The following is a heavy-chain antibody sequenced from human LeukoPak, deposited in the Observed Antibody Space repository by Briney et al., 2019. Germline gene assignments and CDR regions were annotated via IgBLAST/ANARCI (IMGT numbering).Heavy chain of an antibody. CDR3: ARGTSWSPLDFDY. J-gene: IGHJ4*02. CDR2: ISYDANIGSNK. Sequence: GRSLRLSCATSGFTFSRYAMHWVRQAPGKGLEWVALISYDANIGSNKYYADSVKGRFTISRDNSKNSLYLQMNSLRAEDTAVYFCARGTSWSPLDFDYWGQGTQVTVSS. V-gene: IGHV3-30-3*01. D-gene: IGHD2-15*01. CDR1: GFTFSRYA.